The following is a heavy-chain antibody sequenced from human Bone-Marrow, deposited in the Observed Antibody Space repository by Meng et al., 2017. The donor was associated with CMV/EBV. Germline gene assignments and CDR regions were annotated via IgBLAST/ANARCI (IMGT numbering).Heavy chain of an antibody. CDR1: GGTFSSYA. Sequence: SVKVSCKASGGTFSSYAISWVRQAPGQGLEWMGGIIPIFGTANYAQKFQGRVTITTDESTSTAYMELSSLRSEDTAVYYCARDSITIFGVVWDYGMDVWGQGTTVTVSS. V-gene: IGHV1-69*05. J-gene: IGHJ6*02. CDR2: IIPIFGTA. CDR3: ARDSITIFGVVWDYGMDV. D-gene: IGHD3-3*01.